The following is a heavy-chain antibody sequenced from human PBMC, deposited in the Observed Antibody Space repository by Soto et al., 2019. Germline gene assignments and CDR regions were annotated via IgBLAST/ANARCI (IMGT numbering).Heavy chain of an antibody. CDR3: ARTFDTITYYFDY. Sequence: LRLSCAASEFSFSSYAMHWIRQAPGKGLEWVAVISFDGNIIHYADSVKGRFIISRDNSKNTLYLQMHSLSGEDTAVYYCARTFDTITYYFDYWGQGTLVTVSS. V-gene: IGHV3-30-3*01. CDR1: EFSFSSYA. J-gene: IGHJ4*02. D-gene: IGHD3-9*01. CDR2: ISFDGNII.